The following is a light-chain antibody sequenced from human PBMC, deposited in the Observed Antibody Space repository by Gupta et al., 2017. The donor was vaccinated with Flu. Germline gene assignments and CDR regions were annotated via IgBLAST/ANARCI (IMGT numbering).Light chain of an antibody. Sequence: GERATLVCRASQNINKDLAWYQQKPGQPPRLLIYGATNRATGIPARFSGGGSGTDFTLTITSLEPDDFAVYHCQQRNTCPYTFGQGTKLEIK. CDR3: QQRNTCPYT. CDR1: QNINKD. CDR2: GAT. J-gene: IGKJ2*01. V-gene: IGKV3-11*01.